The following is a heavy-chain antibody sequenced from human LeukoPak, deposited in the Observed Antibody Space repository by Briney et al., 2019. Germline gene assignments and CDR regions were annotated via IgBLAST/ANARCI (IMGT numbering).Heavy chain of an antibody. Sequence: PSETLSLTCTVSGGSISSYYWSWIRQPPGKGLEWIGYIYYSGSTNYNPSLKSRVTISVDTSKNQFSLKLTSVTAADTAVYYCARHRRYFDWFEYWGQGTLVTVSS. D-gene: IGHD3-9*01. V-gene: IGHV4-59*08. CDR2: IYYSGST. CDR1: GGSISSYY. J-gene: IGHJ4*02. CDR3: ARHRRYFDWFEY.